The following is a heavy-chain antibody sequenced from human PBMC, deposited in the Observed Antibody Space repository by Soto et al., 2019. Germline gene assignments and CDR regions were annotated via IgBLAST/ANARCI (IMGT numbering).Heavy chain of an antibody. CDR1: GGTFSSYA. V-gene: IGHV1-69*06. Sequence: GASVKVSCKASGGTFSSYAISWVRQAPGQGLEWMGGIIPIFGTANYAQKFQGRVTITADKSTSTAYMELSSLGSEDTAVYYCAREAAPYYYDSSGYYGFDYWGQGTLVTVSS. D-gene: IGHD3-22*01. CDR3: AREAAPYYYDSSGYYGFDY. J-gene: IGHJ4*02. CDR2: IIPIFGTA.